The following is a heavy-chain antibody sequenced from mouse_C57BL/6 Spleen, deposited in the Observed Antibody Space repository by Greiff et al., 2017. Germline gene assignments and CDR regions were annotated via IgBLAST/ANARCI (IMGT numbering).Heavy chain of an antibody. CDR1: GYTFTSYW. V-gene: IGHV1-72*01. Sequence: VQLQQPGAELVKPGASVKLSCKASGYTFTSYWMHWVKQRPGRGLEWIGRIDPNSGGTKYNEKFKSKATLTVDKPSSTAYMQLSSLTSEDSAVYYWARHYYGSSSYYYAMDYWGQGTSVTVSS. J-gene: IGHJ4*01. CDR3: ARHYYGSSSYYYAMDY. CDR2: IDPNSGGT. D-gene: IGHD1-1*01.